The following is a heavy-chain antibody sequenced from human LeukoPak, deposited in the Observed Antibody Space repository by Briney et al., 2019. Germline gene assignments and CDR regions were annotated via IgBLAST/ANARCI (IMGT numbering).Heavy chain of an antibody. CDR2: ISPSNGNT. D-gene: IGHD3-16*01. Sequence: ASLKVSCKASGYTFSTYHMNWVRQAPGQGLEWMGTISPSNGNTNYAQSFRGRVTMTRDTSTSTVYMELTSLTSEDTAVHYCVREASGGYFDYWGQGTQVTVSS. J-gene: IGHJ4*02. V-gene: IGHV1-46*01. CDR1: GYTFSTYH. CDR3: VREASGGYFDY.